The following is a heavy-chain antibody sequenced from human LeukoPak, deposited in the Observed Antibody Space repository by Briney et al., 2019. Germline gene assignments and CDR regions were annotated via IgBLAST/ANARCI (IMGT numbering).Heavy chain of an antibody. CDR2: IHNSGTT. V-gene: IGHV4-34*01. CDR1: GGPFSGYF. D-gene: IGHD3-10*01. J-gene: IGHJ4*02. CDR3: ARRYYYNLGSFPFDF. Sequence: SKTLSLTCAVSGGPFSGYFWSWLRQSSGKGLEWIGEIHNSGTTNYNPSLNSRVTISEDTSKNQFYLNLSSVTAADTAVYYCARRYYYNLGSFPFDFWGQGTLVTVSS.